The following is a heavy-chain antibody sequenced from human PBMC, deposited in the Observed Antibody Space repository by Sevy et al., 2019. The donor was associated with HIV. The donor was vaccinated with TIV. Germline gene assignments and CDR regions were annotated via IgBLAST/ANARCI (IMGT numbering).Heavy chain of an antibody. CDR3: ASIGYSSGWSIDY. CDR2: IYHSGST. CDR1: GGSISSGGYS. J-gene: IGHJ4*02. V-gene: IGHV4-30-2*01. D-gene: IGHD6-19*01. Sequence: SETLSLTCAVSGGSISSGGYSWSWIRQPPGKGLEWIGYIYHSGSTYYNPSLKSRVTISVDRSKNQFSLKLSSVTAADTAVYYCASIGYSSGWSIDYWGQGTLVTVSS.